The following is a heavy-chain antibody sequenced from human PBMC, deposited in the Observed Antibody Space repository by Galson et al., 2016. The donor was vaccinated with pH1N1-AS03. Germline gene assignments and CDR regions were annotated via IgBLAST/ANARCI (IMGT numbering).Heavy chain of an antibody. Sequence: VKVSCKVSGYTFTDYNMHWVQQAPGKGLEWMGLVDPDTSKTKYAEKFQGRVTITADTSRDTAYMDLSGLRSADTAIYYCATDGPRGSLRSWGQGTLVTVSS. J-gene: IGHJ4*02. V-gene: IGHV1-69-2*01. CDR2: VDPDTSKT. D-gene: IGHD6-13*01. CDR3: ATDGPRGSLRS. CDR1: GYTFTDYN.